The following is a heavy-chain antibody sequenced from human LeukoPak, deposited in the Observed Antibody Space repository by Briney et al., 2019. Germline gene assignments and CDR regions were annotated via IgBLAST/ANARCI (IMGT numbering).Heavy chain of an antibody. CDR1: GGSISSSSYY. CDR2: IYYSGST. J-gene: IGHJ5*02. D-gene: IGHD6-13*01. Sequence: SETLSLTCTVSGGSISSSSYYWGWIRQPPGKGLEWIGSIYYSGSTYYNPSLKSRVTISVDTSKNQFSLKLSSVTAADMAVYYCARQGRSWYYLPDNWFDPWGQGTLVTVSS. CDR3: ARQGRSWYYLPDNWFDP. V-gene: IGHV4-39*01.